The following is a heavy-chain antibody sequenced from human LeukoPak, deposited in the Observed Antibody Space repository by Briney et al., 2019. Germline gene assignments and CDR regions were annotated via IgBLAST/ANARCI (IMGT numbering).Heavy chain of an antibody. CDR2: IWYDGSNK. J-gene: IGHJ4*02. CDR3: AKGPGYDFWSGYHFDY. D-gene: IGHD3-3*01. Sequence: GRSLRLSCAASGFTFSSYGMHWVRQAPGKGLEWAAVIWYDGSNKYYADSVKGRFTISRDNSKNTLYLQMNSLRAEDTAVYYCAKGPGYDFWSGYHFDYWGQGTLVTVSS. V-gene: IGHV3-33*06. CDR1: GFTFSSYG.